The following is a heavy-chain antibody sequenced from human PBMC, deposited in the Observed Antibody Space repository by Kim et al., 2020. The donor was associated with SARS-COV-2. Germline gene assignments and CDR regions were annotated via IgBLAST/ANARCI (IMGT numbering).Heavy chain of an antibody. J-gene: IGHJ4*02. Sequence: GGSLRLSCAASGFTFSSYAMHWVRQAPGKGLEWVAVISYDGSNKYYADSVKGRFTISRDNSKNTLYLQMNSLSAEDTAVYYCARGYSSSWWGMDYWGQGT. CDR1: GFTFSSYA. D-gene: IGHD6-13*01. V-gene: IGHV3-30-3*01. CDR3: ARGYSSSWWGMDY. CDR2: ISYDGSNK.